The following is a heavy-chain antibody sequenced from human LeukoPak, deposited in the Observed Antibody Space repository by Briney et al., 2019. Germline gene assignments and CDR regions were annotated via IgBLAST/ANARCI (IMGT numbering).Heavy chain of an antibody. Sequence: SVKVSCKSSGGTFNTHVFNWVRQAPGQGLEWMGRITPIIGTTKYAQRFQGRVTITADTSTSTAYLELRGLTYDDSAVYYCTRVTLRGSKYNWFDPWGQGTHVSVSS. CDR1: GGTFNTHV. CDR3: TRVTLRGSKYNWFDP. J-gene: IGHJ5*02. D-gene: IGHD1-26*01. CDR2: ITPIIGTT. V-gene: IGHV1-69*04.